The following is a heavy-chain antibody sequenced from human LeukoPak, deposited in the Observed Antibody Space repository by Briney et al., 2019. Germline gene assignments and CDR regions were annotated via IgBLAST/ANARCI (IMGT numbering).Heavy chain of an antibody. J-gene: IGHJ4*02. D-gene: IGHD3-10*01. CDR3: AREGPITMVRVVIVPYFDY. V-gene: IGHV1-18*01. CDR2: ISAYNGNT. CDR1: GYTFTSYG. Sequence: ASVKVSCKASGYTFTSYGISWVRQAPGQGLEWMGWISAYNGNTNYAQKLQGRVTMTTDTSTSTAYMELRSLRSDDTAVYYCAREGPITMVRVVIVPYFDYWGQGTLITVSS.